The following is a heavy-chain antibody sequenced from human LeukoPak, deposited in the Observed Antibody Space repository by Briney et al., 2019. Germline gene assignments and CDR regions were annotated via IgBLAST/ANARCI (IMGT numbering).Heavy chain of an antibody. CDR3: ARDAGRTRAPFDY. Sequence: PSETLSLTCTVSGGSISSYYWSWIRQPPGKGLEWIGYIYYSGSTNYNPSLKSRVTISVDTSKNQFSLKLSSVTAADTAVYYCARDAGRTRAPFDYWGQGTLVTVSS. V-gene: IGHV4-59*12. J-gene: IGHJ4*02. D-gene: IGHD6-13*01. CDR1: GGSISSYY. CDR2: IYYSGST.